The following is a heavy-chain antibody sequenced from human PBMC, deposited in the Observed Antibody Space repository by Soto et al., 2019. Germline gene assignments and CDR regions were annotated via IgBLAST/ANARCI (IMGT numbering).Heavy chain of an antibody. Sequence: QVHLVQSGAEVKKPGASVKVSCKGSGYTFTSYGITWVRQAPGQGLEWMGWISAPNGNTDYAQKLQGRVTVTTDTSTSTAYMELMSLSTDDTAVYYCARGRYGDYWGQGALVTVSS. CDR1: GYTFTSYG. D-gene: IGHD1-1*01. CDR2: ISAPNGNT. CDR3: ARGRYGDY. J-gene: IGHJ4*02. V-gene: IGHV1-18*01.